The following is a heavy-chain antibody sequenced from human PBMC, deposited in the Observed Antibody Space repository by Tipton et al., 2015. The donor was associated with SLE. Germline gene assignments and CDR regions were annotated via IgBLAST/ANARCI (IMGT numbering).Heavy chain of an antibody. D-gene: IGHD5-12*01. Sequence: TLSLTCTVSGDSISSGDYYWTWIRQSAGKGLEWIGRIHTSGSTTYNAFLKSRISISMDASKNHFSLKLNSVTAADTAVYYCATNGHGETYEFFTEYLRHWGQGTLVTVSS. CDR2: IHTSGST. J-gene: IGHJ1*01. V-gene: IGHV4-61*02. CDR3: ATNGHGETYEFFTEYLRH. CDR1: GDSISSGDYY.